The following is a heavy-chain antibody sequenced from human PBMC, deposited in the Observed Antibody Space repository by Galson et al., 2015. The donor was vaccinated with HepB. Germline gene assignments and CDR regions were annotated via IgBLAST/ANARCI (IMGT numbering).Heavy chain of an antibody. CDR1: GYTFTDYY. J-gene: IGHJ6*02. Sequence: SVKVSCKASGYTFTDYYLHWVRQAPGQGLEWMGWINPNSGGTNYAQKFQGWVTMTRETSISTAYMELSRLRSDDTAVYYCARDPAGYDFWSGYLTPPPYYGMDVWGQGTTVTVSS. D-gene: IGHD3-3*01. CDR2: INPNSGGT. V-gene: IGHV1-2*04. CDR3: ARDPAGYDFWSGYLTPPPYYGMDV.